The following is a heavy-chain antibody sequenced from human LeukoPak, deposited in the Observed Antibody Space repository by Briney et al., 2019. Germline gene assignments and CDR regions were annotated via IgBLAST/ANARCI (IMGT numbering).Heavy chain of an antibody. D-gene: IGHD6-13*01. J-gene: IGHJ4*02. CDR3: ARGGHGTSVAAAGTGDY. CDR1: GYTFTSYA. CDR2: INPSGGGT. V-gene: IGHV1-46*01. Sequence: ASVKVSCKASGYTFTSYAMNWVRQAPGQGLEWMGIINPSGGGTIYSQKFQGRVTMTTDMSTSTVYMELASLRSDDTAIYYCARGGHGTSVAAAGTGDYWGQGTLVTVSP.